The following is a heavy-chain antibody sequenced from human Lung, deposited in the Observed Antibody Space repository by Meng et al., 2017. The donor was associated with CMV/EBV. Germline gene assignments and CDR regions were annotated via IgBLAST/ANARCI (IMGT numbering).Heavy chain of an antibody. Sequence: SETLSLXCTVSGHPITTYYWSWIRQPPGKGLEWIGYIYYSGSTNYNPSLRSRVSISVDTSKNQFSLELSSVTAADTAIYYCARDRAAIGYYYYVMDVWGHGTXVTVSS. CDR2: IYYSGST. V-gene: IGHV4-59*01. D-gene: IGHD2-2*01. CDR1: GHPITTYY. CDR3: ARDRAAIGYYYYVMDV. J-gene: IGHJ6*02.